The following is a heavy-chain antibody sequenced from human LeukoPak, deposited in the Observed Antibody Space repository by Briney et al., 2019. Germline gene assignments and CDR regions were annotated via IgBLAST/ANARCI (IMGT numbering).Heavy chain of an antibody. Sequence: GGSLRLSCAASVFTFSSYGMHWVRQAPGKGLEWVAVISYDGSNKYYADSVKGRFTISRDNSKNRMYLQMNSLRAEDTAVYYCANTVSNYGGAFDIWGQGTMVTVSS. CDR1: VFTFSSYG. CDR3: ANTVSNYGGAFDI. J-gene: IGHJ3*02. CDR2: ISYDGSNK. D-gene: IGHD4-23*01. V-gene: IGHV3-30*18.